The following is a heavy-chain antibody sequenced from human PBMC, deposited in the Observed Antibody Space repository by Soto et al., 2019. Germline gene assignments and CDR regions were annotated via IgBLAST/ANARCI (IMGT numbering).Heavy chain of an antibody. CDR1: GGTFSSYA. Sequence: QVQLVQSGAEVKKPGSSVKVSCKASGGTFSSYAISWVRQAPGQGLEWMGGIIPILGTANYAQKFQGRVTITADESTNTAYMQLSSLMSDATAVYYCARDDSGSGSYNQFDPWGQGTLVTVSS. D-gene: IGHD3-10*01. CDR2: IIPILGTA. J-gene: IGHJ5*02. V-gene: IGHV1-69*01. CDR3: ARDDSGSGSYNQFDP.